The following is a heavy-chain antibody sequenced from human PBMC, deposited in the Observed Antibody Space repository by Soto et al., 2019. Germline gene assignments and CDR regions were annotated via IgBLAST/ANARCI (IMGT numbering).Heavy chain of an antibody. J-gene: IGHJ5*02. V-gene: IGHV3-21*01. CDR2: ISSSSSYI. Sequence: NPGGSLRLSCAASGFTFSSYSMNWVRQAPGKGLEWVSSISSSSSYIYYADSVKGRFTISRDNAKNSLYLQMNSLRAEDTAVYYCARDRPPNSSSWWGASNWFDPWGQGTLVTVSS. D-gene: IGHD6-13*01. CDR3: ARDRPPNSSSWWGASNWFDP. CDR1: GFTFSSYS.